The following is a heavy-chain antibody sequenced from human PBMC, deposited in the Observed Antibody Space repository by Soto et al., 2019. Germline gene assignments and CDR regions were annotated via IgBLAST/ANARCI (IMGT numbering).Heavy chain of an antibody. V-gene: IGHV1-69*06. Sequence: SVKVSCKASGGTFSSYAISWVRQAPGQGLEWMGGIIPIFGTANYAQKFQGRVTIAADKSTSTAYMELSSLRSEDTAVYYCARGAGFWSGYDYYGMDVWGQGTTVTVSS. CDR2: IIPIFGTA. D-gene: IGHD3-3*01. CDR3: ARGAGFWSGYDYYGMDV. CDR1: GGTFSSYA. J-gene: IGHJ6*02.